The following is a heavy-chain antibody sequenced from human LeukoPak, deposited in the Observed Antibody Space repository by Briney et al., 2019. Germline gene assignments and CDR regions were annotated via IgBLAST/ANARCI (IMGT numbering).Heavy chain of an antibody. J-gene: IGHJ4*02. CDR3: ARANHNDY. CDR2: INPNSGAT. V-gene: IGHV1-2*02. D-gene: IGHD1-14*01. CDR1: GYTFTDYY. Sequence: ASVRVSCKASGYTFTDYYMHWVRQAPGQGLEWMGWINPNSGATNYAQKFQGRVTVTRDTSIRMAYMELSSLRSDDTAVYYCARANHNDYWGQGTLVTVSS.